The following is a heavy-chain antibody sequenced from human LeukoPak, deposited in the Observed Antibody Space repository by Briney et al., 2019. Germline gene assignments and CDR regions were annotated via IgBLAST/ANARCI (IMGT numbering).Heavy chain of an antibody. J-gene: IGHJ4*02. V-gene: IGHV3-74*01. CDR2: INSDGSST. CDR1: GFTFSRYS. Sequence: GGSLRLSCAASGFTFSRYSMNWVRQAPGKGLVWVSRINSDGSSTNYADSVKGRFTISRDNAKNTLYLQMNRLRAEDTAVYYCARGGVSGDSYFDYWGQGTLVTVSS. CDR3: ARGGVSGDSYFDY. D-gene: IGHD1-26*01.